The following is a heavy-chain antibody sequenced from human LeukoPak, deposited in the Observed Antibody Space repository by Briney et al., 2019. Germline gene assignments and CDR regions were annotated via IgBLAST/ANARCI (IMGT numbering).Heavy chain of an antibody. CDR3: ARVSMGGTYYFDH. Sequence: GGSLRLSCAASGFTVSDNYMSWVRQAPGKGPEWVSVIYSGGSTYYADSVKGRFTFSRDNSKNTLYLQMNNLRGEDTAVYYCARVSMGGTYYFDHWGQGALVTVSS. CDR2: IYSGGST. CDR1: GFTVSDNY. D-gene: IGHD3-16*01. J-gene: IGHJ4*02. V-gene: IGHV3-53*01.